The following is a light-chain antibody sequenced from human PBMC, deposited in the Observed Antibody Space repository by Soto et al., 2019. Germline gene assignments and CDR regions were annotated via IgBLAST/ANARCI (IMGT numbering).Light chain of an antibody. J-gene: IGLJ2*01. CDR2: EGS. CDR3: SSHAGTVV. CDR1: SSGVANYNL. V-gene: IGLV2-23*01. Sequence: QSALTQPASVSGSPGQSITLSCTRTSSGVANYNLVSWYQHHPGKAPKLIIYEGSQRPSGVSDRFSGSQSGNTASLTISGLQPEDAADYYCSSHAGTVVFGGGTKLTVL.